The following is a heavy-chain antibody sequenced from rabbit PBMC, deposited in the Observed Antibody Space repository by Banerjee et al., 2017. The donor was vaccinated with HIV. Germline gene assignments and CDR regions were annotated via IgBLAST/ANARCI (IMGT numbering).Heavy chain of an antibody. J-gene: IGHJ4*01. Sequence: QSLEESGGDLVKPGASLTLTCTASGFSFSSSYYMCWVRQAPGKGLEWIACIYTGSSGSTYYASWAKGRFTISKTSSTTVTLQMTSLTAADTATYFCASSYSYDDYGDRPFNLWGQGTLVTVS. CDR1: GFSFSSSYY. CDR3: ASSYSYDDYGDRPFNL. V-gene: IGHV1S40*01. D-gene: IGHD2-1*01. CDR2: IYTGSSGST.